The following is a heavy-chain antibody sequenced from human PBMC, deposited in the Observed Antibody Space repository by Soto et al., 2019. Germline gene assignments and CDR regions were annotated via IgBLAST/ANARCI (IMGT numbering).Heavy chain of an antibody. CDR1: GFTFSSYA. V-gene: IGHV3-30-3*01. Sequence: QVQLVESGGGVVQPGRSLRLSCAASGFTFSSYAMHWVRQAPGKGLEWVAVISYDGSNKYYADSVKGRFTISRDNSKNTLSLQMNSLRAEDTAVYYWARGEIMTLPFDYLGKGTLVTVSS. CDR3: ARGEIMTLPFDY. CDR2: ISYDGSNK. J-gene: IGHJ4*02. D-gene: IGHD3-16*01.